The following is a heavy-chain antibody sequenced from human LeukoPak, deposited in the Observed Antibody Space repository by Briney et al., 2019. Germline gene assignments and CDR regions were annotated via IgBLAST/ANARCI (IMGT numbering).Heavy chain of an antibody. J-gene: IGHJ4*02. CDR2: IKNDGGET. V-gene: IGHV3-7*01. CDR1: GGSISSSNW. CDR3: ARDMGWQQFDC. D-gene: IGHD5-24*01. Sequence: PSETLSLTCAVSGGSISSSNWWSWVRQAPGKGPERVANIKNDGGETYYMDSVKGRFTISRDNAKNSLYLQMNSLRAEDTAVYYCARDMGWQQFDCWGQGTLVTVSS.